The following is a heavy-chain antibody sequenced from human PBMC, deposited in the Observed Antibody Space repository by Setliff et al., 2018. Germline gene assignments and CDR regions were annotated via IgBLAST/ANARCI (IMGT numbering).Heavy chain of an antibody. CDR2: MYFSGST. D-gene: IGHD3-22*01. Sequence: LSLTCTVSGGSISTNSYYWGWIRQPPGKGLEWIGSMYFSGSTYYNPSLKSRVTMSIDKSKNEFSLKMSSVTAADTAVYYCARAPRYFDSTGSYFDGWGQGTLVTVSS. CDR1: GGSISTNSYY. CDR3: ARAPRYFDSTGSYFDG. J-gene: IGHJ4*02. V-gene: IGHV4-39*07.